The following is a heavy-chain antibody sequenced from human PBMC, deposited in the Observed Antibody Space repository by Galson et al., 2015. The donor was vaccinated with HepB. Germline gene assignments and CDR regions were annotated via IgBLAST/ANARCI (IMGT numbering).Heavy chain of an antibody. Sequence: QVQLQESGPGLVKPSETLSLTCTVSGGSISSGSYYWSWIRQPAGKGLEWIGRIYTSGSTNYNPSLKSRVTMSVDTSKNQFSLKLSSVTAADTAVYYCARIGGPYIAAAGTNSDYWGQGTLVTVSS. D-gene: IGHD6-13*01. V-gene: IGHV4-61*02. J-gene: IGHJ4*02. CDR3: ARIGGPYIAAAGTNSDY. CDR1: GGSISSGSYY. CDR2: IYTSGST.